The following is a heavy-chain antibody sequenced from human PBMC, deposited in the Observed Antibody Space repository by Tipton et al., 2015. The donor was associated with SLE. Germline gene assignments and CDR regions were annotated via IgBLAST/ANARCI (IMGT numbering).Heavy chain of an antibody. Sequence: LRLSCTVSGGSISSGSYYWSWIRQPGGKGLEWIGRIHTSGSTNYNPSLKSRVTLSEDTSKNQFSLKLSSVTAADTAAYYCARNGYDFWTGTSYGMDVWGQGTTVTVSS. CDR2: IHTSGST. CDR1: GGSISSGSYY. V-gene: IGHV4-61*02. CDR3: ARNGYDFWTGTSYGMDV. D-gene: IGHD3-3*01. J-gene: IGHJ6*02.